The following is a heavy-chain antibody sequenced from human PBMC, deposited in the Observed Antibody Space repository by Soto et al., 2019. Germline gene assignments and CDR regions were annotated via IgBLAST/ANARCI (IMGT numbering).Heavy chain of an antibody. CDR2: VSSDGSDK. CDR1: GFTFSSYG. V-gene: IGHV3-30*03. CDR3: ARGKGNNWNYVWFDP. D-gene: IGHD1-7*01. J-gene: IGHJ5*02. Sequence: PGGSLRLSCAASGFTFSSYGMHWVRQAPGKGLEWAAGVSSDGSDKDYADSVKGRFTISRDNSKNTLFLQMSSLRVEDTAVYYCARGKGNNWNYVWFDPWGQGTLVTVSS.